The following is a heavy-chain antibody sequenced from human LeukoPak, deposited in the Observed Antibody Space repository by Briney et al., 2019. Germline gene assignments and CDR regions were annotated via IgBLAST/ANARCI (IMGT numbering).Heavy chain of an antibody. Sequence: PGGSLRPSCAASGFTFSSYTMSWVRQAPGKGLEWVSTITTSDGNTYYADSVKGRFTISRDNSKNTLYLQMNSLRAEDTALYYCAKDIAAGGSYWYFDLWGRGTLVTVSS. D-gene: IGHD6-13*01. CDR3: AKDIAAGGSYWYFDL. CDR1: GFTFSSYT. J-gene: IGHJ2*01. V-gene: IGHV3-23*01. CDR2: ITTSDGNT.